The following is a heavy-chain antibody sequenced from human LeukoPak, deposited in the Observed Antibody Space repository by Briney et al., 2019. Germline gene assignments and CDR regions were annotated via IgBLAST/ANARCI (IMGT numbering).Heavy chain of an antibody. CDR1: GGSISSYY. Sequence: SETLSLTCTVSGGSISSYYWSWIRQPPGKGLEWIGYFYYSGSTNYNPSLKSRVSVSGDTSKNQLSLKLSSETAADTAVYYCARGPNGDYGMDVWGQGTTVTVSS. D-gene: IGHD4-17*01. CDR3: ARGPNGDYGMDV. J-gene: IGHJ6*02. V-gene: IGHV4-59*01. CDR2: FYYSGST.